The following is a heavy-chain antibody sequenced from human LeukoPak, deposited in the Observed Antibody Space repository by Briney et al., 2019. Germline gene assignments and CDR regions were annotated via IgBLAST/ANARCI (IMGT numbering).Heavy chain of an antibody. CDR3: TTDAAYHYDSSGYYQAY. CDR2: IKSKTEDETT. CDR1: GFTFSNAW. J-gene: IGHJ4*02. Sequence: GGSLRLSCAASGFTFSNAWMSWVRQAPGKALEWVGRIKSKTEDETTDYTAPVKGRFTISRDDSKNTLYLQMNSLKMEDTAVYYCTTDAAYHYDSSGYYQAYWGQGTLVTVSS. V-gene: IGHV3-15*01. D-gene: IGHD3-22*01.